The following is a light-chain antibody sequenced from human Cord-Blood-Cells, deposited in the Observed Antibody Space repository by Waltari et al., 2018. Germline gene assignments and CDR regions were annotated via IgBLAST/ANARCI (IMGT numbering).Light chain of an antibody. J-gene: IGKJ5*01. CDR3: QQYNNWPPIT. CDR2: CAS. CDR1: QSVSST. V-gene: IGKV3D-15*01. Sequence: EIVMTQSPATLSVSPGERATLSCRASQSVSSTLAWYQQKPGQAPSLLIYCASLRATGIPARFSGSGSGTEFTLTISSLQSEDFAVYYCQQYNNWPPITFGQGTRLEIK.